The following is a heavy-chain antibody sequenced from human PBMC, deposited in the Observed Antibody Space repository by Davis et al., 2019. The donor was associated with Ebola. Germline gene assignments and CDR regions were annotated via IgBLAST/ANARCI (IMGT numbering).Heavy chain of an antibody. V-gene: IGHV3-23*01. Sequence: GESLKISCAASGFTFSSYGMHWVRQAPGKGLEWVSSVSGGGESTNYADSVKGRFTVSRDNSKNTLYLQMNSLRGEDTAVYYCARDSNPYYYYYYMDVWGKGTTVTVSS. CDR3: ARDSNPYYYYYYMDV. CDR1: GFTFSSYG. D-gene: IGHD4-11*01. J-gene: IGHJ6*03. CDR2: VSGGGEST.